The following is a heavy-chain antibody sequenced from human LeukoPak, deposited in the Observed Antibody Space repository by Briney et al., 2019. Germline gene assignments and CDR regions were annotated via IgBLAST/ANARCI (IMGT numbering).Heavy chain of an antibody. Sequence: GGSLRLSCAASGFTFRIYWMHWVRQVPGKGRVWVARINEHGRITDYEDSVKDRFTVSRDNAWNTLSLQMTSLRAEDTAVYYCARDVAGSGSLWGQGTLITVSS. CDR2: INEHGRIT. CDR1: GFTFRIYW. CDR3: ARDVAGSGSL. J-gene: IGHJ4*02. D-gene: IGHD3-10*01. V-gene: IGHV3-74*01.